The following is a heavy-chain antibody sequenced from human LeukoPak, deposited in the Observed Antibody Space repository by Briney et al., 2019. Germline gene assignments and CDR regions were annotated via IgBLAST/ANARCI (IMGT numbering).Heavy chain of an antibody. CDR3: ARDNGEYRSIYYYMDV. Sequence: SQTLSLTCTVSGGSINSVGSYSSWIRQHPGKGLEWIGCIYYSGSSYYNPSRKSRITLSLDTSQNQSSMPLSSVTAAATAVYYCARDNGEYRSIYYYMDVWGKGTTVTVSS. D-gene: IGHD2-8*01. CDR2: IYYSGSS. J-gene: IGHJ6*03. CDR1: GGSINSVGSY. V-gene: IGHV4-31*03.